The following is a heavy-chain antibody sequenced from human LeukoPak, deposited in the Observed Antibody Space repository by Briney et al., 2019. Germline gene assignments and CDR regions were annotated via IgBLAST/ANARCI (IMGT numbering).Heavy chain of an antibody. D-gene: IGHD3-10*01. V-gene: IGHV1-8*01. J-gene: IGHJ6*03. CDR3: ARSAAPLWFGELLSDYYYMDV. Sequence: ASEKVSCKASVYTFTSYDINWVRQATGQGLEWMGWMNPNSGNKGYAQKFQGRVTMTRNTSISTAYMELSSLRSEDTAVYYCARSAAPLWFGELLSDYYYMDVWGKGTTVTISS. CDR2: MNPNSGNK. CDR1: VYTFTSYD.